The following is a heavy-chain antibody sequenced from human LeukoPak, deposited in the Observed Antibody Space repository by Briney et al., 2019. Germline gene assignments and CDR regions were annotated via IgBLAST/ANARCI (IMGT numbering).Heavy chain of an antibody. D-gene: IGHD1-7*01. CDR1: GASISSYY. CDR2: IYVAGST. CDR3: ARDSGTTGEVKFDP. V-gene: IGHV4-4*07. J-gene: IGHJ5*02. Sequence: SETLSLTCTVSGASISSYYWSWIRQPAGKALEWIGRIYVAGSTTYNPSLESRVTMSLDTSKNHFSLKLRSVTAADTAVYYCARDSGTTGEVKFDPWGQGTLVTVSS.